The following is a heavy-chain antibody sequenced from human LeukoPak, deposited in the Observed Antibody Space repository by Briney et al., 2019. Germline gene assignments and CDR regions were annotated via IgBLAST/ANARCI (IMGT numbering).Heavy chain of an antibody. V-gene: IGHV3-48*02. CDR2: VSSSSSTI. D-gene: IGHD2-21*01. Sequence: GGSLRLPCAASGFTFSSYRMTWVRQAPGKGLEWISYVSSSSSTIYYADSVKGRFTISRDNAKNSLYLQMNSLRDEDTAVYYCARGIYCGGECYSTYYFDYWGQGTLVTVSS. CDR1: GFTFSSYR. J-gene: IGHJ4*02. CDR3: ARGIYCGGECYSTYYFDY.